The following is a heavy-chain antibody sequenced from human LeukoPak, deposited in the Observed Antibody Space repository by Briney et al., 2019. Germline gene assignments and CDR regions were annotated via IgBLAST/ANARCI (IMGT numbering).Heavy chain of an antibody. Sequence: SETLSLTCTVSGGSMSSYYWSWIRQPPGKGLEWIGHIFYSGRTNYNASLKSRVTISIDTSKNQFSLKLTSVTAADTAVYYCARQPPLWFGDQIPRVYFDLWGRGTLVPVSS. D-gene: IGHD3-10*01. CDR3: ARQPPLWFGDQIPRVYFDL. CDR2: IFYSGRT. V-gene: IGHV4-59*08. CDR1: GGSMSSYY. J-gene: IGHJ2*01.